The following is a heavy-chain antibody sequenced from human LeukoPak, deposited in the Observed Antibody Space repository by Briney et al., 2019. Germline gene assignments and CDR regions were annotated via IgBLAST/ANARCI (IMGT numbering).Heavy chain of an antibody. Sequence: SETLSLTCAVYGVSFSGYYWSWIRQPPGKGLEWIGEINHSGSTNYNPSLKSRVTISVDTSKNQFSLKLSSVTAADTAVYYCARRQTYYYGSGIDYWGQGTLVTVSS. J-gene: IGHJ4*02. CDR2: INHSGST. CDR1: GVSFSGYY. D-gene: IGHD3-10*01. CDR3: ARRQTYYYGSGIDY. V-gene: IGHV4-34*01.